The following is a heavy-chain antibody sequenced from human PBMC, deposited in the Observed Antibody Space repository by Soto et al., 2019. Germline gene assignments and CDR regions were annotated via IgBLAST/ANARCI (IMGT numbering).Heavy chain of an antibody. V-gene: IGHV3-21*01. CDR3: ATHGSGSYYNGIDY. Sequence: EVQLVESGGGLVKPGGSLRLSCAASGFTFSSYSMNWVRQAPGKGLEWVSSISSSSSYIYYADSVKGRFTISRDNAKNSQYRQMNSLRAEDTAVYYCATHGSGSYYNGIDYWGQGTLVTVSS. D-gene: IGHD3-10*01. CDR1: GFTFSSYS. J-gene: IGHJ4*02. CDR2: ISSSSSYI.